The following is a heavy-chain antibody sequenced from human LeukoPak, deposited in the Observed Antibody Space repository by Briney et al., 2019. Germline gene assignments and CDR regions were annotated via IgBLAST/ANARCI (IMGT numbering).Heavy chain of an antibody. CDR1: GYSFTSYW. D-gene: IGHD4-17*01. CDR3: ARLLDYGDYFNWFDP. CDR2: IDPSDSYT. J-gene: IGHJ5*02. Sequence: GESLRISCKGSGYSFTSYWISWVRQMPGKGLEWMGRIDPSDSYTNYSPSFQGRVTISADKSISTAYLQWSSLKASDTAMYYCARLLDYGDYFNWFDPWGQGTLVTVSS. V-gene: IGHV5-10-1*01.